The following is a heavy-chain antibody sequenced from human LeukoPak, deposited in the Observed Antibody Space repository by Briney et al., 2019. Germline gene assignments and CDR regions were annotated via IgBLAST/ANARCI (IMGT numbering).Heavy chain of an antibody. V-gene: IGHV1-46*01. CDR1: GYTFTSYY. Sequence: ASVKVSCKASGYTFTSYYMHWVRQAPGQGLEWMGIINPSGGSTSYAQKFQGRVTMTRDTSTSTVYMELSSLRSEDTAVYYCARDRTMIVVPSNRFDPWGQGTLVTVSS. J-gene: IGHJ5*02. CDR3: ARDRTMIVVPSNRFDP. CDR2: INPSGGST. D-gene: IGHD3-22*01.